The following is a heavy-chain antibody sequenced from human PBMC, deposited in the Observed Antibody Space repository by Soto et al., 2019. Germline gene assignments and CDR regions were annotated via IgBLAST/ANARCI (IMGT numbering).Heavy chain of an antibody. CDR2: IYYSGST. Sequence: PSETLSLTCTVSGGSIISYYWSWIRQPPGKGLEWIGYIYYSGSTNYNPSLKSRVTISVDTSKNQFSLKLSSVTAADTAVYYCARADYSSGWDYGDMCYFDYWGQGTLVTVSS. CDR1: GGSIISYY. V-gene: IGHV4-59*01. J-gene: IGHJ4*02. D-gene: IGHD6-19*01. CDR3: ARADYSSGWDYGDMCYFDY.